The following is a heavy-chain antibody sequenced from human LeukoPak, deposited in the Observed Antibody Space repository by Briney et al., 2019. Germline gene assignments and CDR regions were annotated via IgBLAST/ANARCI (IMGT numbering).Heavy chain of an antibody. CDR3: ARVVRGLGWFDP. V-gene: IGHV1-18*01. CDR2: ISAYNGNT. Sequence: ASVKVSCKASGYTFTSYGISWVRQAPGQGLEWMGWISAYNGNTNYAQKLQGRVTMTTDTSTRTAYMELSSLRSDDTAVYYCARVVRGLGWFDPWGQGTLVTVSS. CDR1: GYTFTSYG. J-gene: IGHJ5*02. D-gene: IGHD3-10*01.